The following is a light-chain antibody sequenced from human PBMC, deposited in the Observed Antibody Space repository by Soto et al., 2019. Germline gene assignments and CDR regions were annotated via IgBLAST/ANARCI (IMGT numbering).Light chain of an antibody. CDR1: QFIDSY. CDR3: QQSYSTTRT. Sequence: DSQLTQSPTSLSASVGDRVTIACRASQFIDSYLNWYQQKPGKAPKXXIYAASSLQSGVSSRFSGSGSGTDFTLTINSLQPEDFATYYCQQSYSTTRTFGQGTKVDIK. V-gene: IGKV1-39*01. J-gene: IGKJ1*01. CDR2: AAS.